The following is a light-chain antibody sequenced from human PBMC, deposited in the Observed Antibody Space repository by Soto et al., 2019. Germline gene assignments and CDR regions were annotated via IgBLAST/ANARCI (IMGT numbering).Light chain of an antibody. CDR3: HQYNDWPRT. J-gene: IGKJ1*01. Sequence: EIVLTQSPGTRSLSTGERATLSCGASQSVSSNLAWYQQKPGRSPRLLXYRAXTGRPGMPARFSGGGSGTEFSLTISSLQSEDFAVYYCHQYNDWPRTFGKGTKVDIK. CDR1: QSVSSN. CDR2: RAX. V-gene: IGKV3-15*01.